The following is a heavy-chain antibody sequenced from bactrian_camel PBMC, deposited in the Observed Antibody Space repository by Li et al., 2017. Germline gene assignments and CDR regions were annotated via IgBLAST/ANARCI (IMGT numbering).Heavy chain of an antibody. CDR1: GPLFSSYS. D-gene: IGHD4*01. V-gene: IGHV3S55*01. CDR2: IDGDGHL. Sequence: HVQLVESGGGSVKAGGTLTLSCAASGPLFSSYSMGWFRQAPGMEREGVASIDGDGHLYYANSVKGRFIVSRDVVRQTLNLQVNDLRPDDTAMYYCAAGAFYTDYQHASDFEHWGHGTQVTVS. J-gene: IGHJ6*01. CDR3: AAGAFYTDYQHASDFEH.